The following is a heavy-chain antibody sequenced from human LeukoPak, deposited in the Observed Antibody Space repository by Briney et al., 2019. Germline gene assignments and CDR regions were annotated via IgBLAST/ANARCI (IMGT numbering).Heavy chain of an antibody. J-gene: IGHJ4*02. CDR3: ARDRYDSSGYSPSFDY. CDR1: GFSFAISA. V-gene: IGHV3-30-3*01. D-gene: IGHD3-22*01. CDR2: ISYDGSNK. Sequence: TGGSLRLSCAASGFSFAISAMHWVRQAPGKGLEWVAVISYDGSNKYYADSVKGRFTISRDNSKNTLYLQMNSLRAEDTAVYYCARDRYDSSGYSPSFDYWGQGTLVTVSS.